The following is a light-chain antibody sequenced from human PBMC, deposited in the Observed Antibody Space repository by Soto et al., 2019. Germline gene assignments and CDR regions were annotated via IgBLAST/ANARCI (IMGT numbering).Light chain of an antibody. CDR2: GAS. CDR1: QGISSY. V-gene: IGKV1-8*01. CDR3: QQYYSEPSIT. J-gene: IGKJ5*01. Sequence: IGVTQSPSSFSASTGDRVTITCRASQGISSYLAWYQQKPGKAPKLLIYGASTLQSGVPSRFSGSGSGTDFTLTISSLQSEDFATYYCQQYYSEPSITFGQGTLL.